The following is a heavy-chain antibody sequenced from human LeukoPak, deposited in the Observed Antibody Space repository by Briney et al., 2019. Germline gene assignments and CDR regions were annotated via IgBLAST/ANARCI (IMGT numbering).Heavy chain of an antibody. D-gene: IGHD1-26*01. CDR3: ARDTVGATDY. J-gene: IGHJ4*02. CDR2: IKPDGSEK. Sequence: GGSLRLSCAASGFTVSSNYMSWVRQAPGKGLEWVTNIKPDGSEKYYVDSVKGRFTISRDNAKKSLYLQMNSLRAEDTALYYCARDTVGATDYWGQGTLVTVSS. CDR1: GFTVSSNY. V-gene: IGHV3-7*01.